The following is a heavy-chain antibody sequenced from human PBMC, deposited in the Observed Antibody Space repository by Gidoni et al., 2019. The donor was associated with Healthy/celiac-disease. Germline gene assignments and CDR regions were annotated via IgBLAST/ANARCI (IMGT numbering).Heavy chain of an antibody. V-gene: IGHV3-9*01. J-gene: IGHJ6*02. D-gene: IGHD3-10*01. CDR2: ISWNSGSI. Sequence: EVQLVESGGGLVQPGRSLRRSCAASGFTFDDYAMHWVRQAPGKGLDWVSGISWNSGSIGYADSVKGRFTISRDNAKNSLYLQMNSLRAEDTALYYCAKGATMVRGVINGMDVWGQGTTVTVSS. CDR1: GFTFDDYA. CDR3: AKGATMVRGVINGMDV.